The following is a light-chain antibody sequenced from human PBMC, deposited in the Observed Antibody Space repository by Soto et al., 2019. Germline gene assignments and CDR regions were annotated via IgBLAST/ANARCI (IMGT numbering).Light chain of an antibody. CDR3: QQYYSYSWA. J-gene: IGKJ1*01. Sequence: DIQMTQSPSTLSASVGDRVTITCRASQSISSWLAWYQQKPGKVPNLLLYKASTLKSGVPSRFSGSGSGTEFTLTISSLQPDDFATYYCQQYYSYSWAFGQGTKVEIK. V-gene: IGKV1-5*03. CDR1: QSISSW. CDR2: KAS.